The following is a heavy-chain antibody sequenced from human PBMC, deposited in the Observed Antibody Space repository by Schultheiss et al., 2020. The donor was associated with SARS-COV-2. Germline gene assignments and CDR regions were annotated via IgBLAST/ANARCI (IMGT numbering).Heavy chain of an antibody. Sequence: GGSLRLSCAGSGFTLNKDAMSWVRQAPGKGLEWVPFITSGGLHTYHADSVKGRFTIASDNSKNTLYLQMSSLRAEDTAVYYCVKDRGAAAGKRWFDPWGQGTLVTGSS. J-gene: IGHJ5*02. CDR1: GFTLNKDA. V-gene: IGHV3-23*01. CDR2: ITSGGLHT. CDR3: VKDRGAAAGKRWFDP. D-gene: IGHD6-13*01.